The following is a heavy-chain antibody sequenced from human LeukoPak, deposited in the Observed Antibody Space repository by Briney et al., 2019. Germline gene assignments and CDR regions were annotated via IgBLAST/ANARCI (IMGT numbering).Heavy chain of an antibody. Sequence: ASVKVSCKASGYTFTSSGISWVRQAPGQGLEWMGWIDGYNGNTNYAQKLQGRVTMTTDTSTTTAYMEPRGLRLDDTAVYYCARAGSYYYMDVWGKGTTVTVSS. CDR3: ARAGSYYYMDV. CDR1: GYTFTSSG. J-gene: IGHJ6*03. V-gene: IGHV1-18*01. CDR2: IDGYNGNT. D-gene: IGHD1-1*01.